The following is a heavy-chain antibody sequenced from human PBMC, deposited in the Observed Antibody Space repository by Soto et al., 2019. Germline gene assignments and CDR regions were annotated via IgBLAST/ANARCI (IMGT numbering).Heavy chain of an antibody. CDR2: IILILGIA. J-gene: IGHJ4*02. V-gene: IGHV1-69*02. CDR3: ARVKSGYSSSWSGGY. CDR1: GGTFSSYT. D-gene: IGHD6-13*01. Sequence: QVQLVQSGAEVKKPGSSVKLSCKASGGTFSSYTISWVRQAPGQGLELMGRIILILGIANDAQKFQGRVTSTADKSTSPAYMELSSLRSEDTAVYYCARVKSGYSSSWSGGYWGQGTLVTVSS.